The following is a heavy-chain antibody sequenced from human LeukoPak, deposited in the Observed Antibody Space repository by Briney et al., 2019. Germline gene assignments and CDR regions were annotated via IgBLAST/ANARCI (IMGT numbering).Heavy chain of an antibody. CDR2: ISGSGGST. J-gene: IGHJ4*02. CDR3: AKEWELLRGPGFFDY. V-gene: IGHV3-23*01. D-gene: IGHD1-26*01. Sequence: GGSLRLSCAVSGFSVSSNYMNWVRQAPGNGLEWVSAISGSGGSTYYADSVKGRFTISRDNSKNTLYLQMNSLRAEDMAVYYCAKEWELLRGPGFFDYWGQGTLVTVSS. CDR1: GFSVSSNY.